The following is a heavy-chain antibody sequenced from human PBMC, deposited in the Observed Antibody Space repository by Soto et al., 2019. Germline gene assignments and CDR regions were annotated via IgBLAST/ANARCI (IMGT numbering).Heavy chain of an antibody. J-gene: IGHJ4*02. V-gene: IGHV3-23*01. D-gene: IGHD6-13*01. Sequence: GGSLRLSCAASGFTFSSYAMSWVRQAPGKGLEWVSAISGSGGSTYYADSVKGRFTISRDNSKNTLYLQMNSLRAEDTAVYYCAKDPPSSSWPHPSGYFDYWGQGTLVTVSS. CDR1: GFTFSSYA. CDR2: ISGSGGST. CDR3: AKDPPSSSWPHPSGYFDY.